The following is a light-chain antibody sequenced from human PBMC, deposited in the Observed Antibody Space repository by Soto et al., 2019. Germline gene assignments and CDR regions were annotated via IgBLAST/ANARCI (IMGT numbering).Light chain of an antibody. CDR2: EAS. CDR3: QQFNMNSYT. J-gene: IGKJ2*01. CDR1: QGISSH. Sequence: DIHLTQSPSFLSASVGDRVTITCRASQGISSHLAWYQQKPGRAPKLLIYEASTLQSGVPSRFSDSGSGTDFTLTISSLQPDDLAVYYCQQFNMNSYTFGQGTKVDI. V-gene: IGKV1-9*01.